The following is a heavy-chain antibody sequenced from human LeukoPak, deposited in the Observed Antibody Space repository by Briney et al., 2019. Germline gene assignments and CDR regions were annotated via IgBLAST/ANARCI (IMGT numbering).Heavy chain of an antibody. CDR1: GYTFTGYY. D-gene: IGHD5-18*01. Sequence: GASVEVSCKASGYTFTGYYLHWVRQAPGQGLEWMGWINPNSGDTNYSQKFQGRVTMTKDTSITTAYMELSSLRSDDTALYYCARGPFRNVDIAMVASRFDPWGQGTLVTVSS. CDR2: INPNSGDT. CDR3: ARGPFRNVDIAMVASRFDP. J-gene: IGHJ5*02. V-gene: IGHV1-2*02.